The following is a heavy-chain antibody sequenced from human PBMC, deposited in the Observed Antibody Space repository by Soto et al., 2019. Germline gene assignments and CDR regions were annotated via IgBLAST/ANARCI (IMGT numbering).Heavy chain of an antibody. Sequence: EVQLVESGGGLVQPGESLRLSCAASGFTFSSYWMTWVRQAPGKGLEWVANIKQDGSEKYYVDSVRGRFTMSRDNAKNSLYLQMNSLRAEETAVYYCARVVGATQMDFDYWGQGTLVTVSS. D-gene: IGHD1-26*01. CDR3: ARVVGATQMDFDY. CDR1: GFTFSSYW. V-gene: IGHV3-7*01. CDR2: IKQDGSEK. J-gene: IGHJ4*02.